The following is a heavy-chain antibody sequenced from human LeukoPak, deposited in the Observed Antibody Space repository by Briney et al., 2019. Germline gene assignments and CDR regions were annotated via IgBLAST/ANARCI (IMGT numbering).Heavy chain of an antibody. CDR3: TRVTEGGFDY. J-gene: IGHJ4*02. CDR1: GFTFDDYA. D-gene: IGHD3-16*01. Sequence: GGSLRLSCAASGFTFDDYAMHWVRQAPGKGLEWISGISWNSRSIGYADSVKGRFTISRDNAKNSLYLQMNSLRAEDTAFYYCTRVTEGGFDYWGQGTLVTVSS. V-gene: IGHV3-9*01. CDR2: ISWNSRSI.